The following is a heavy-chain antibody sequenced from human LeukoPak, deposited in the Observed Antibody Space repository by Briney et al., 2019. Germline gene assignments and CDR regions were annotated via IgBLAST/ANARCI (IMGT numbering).Heavy chain of an antibody. J-gene: IGHJ4*02. V-gene: IGHV3-48*04. CDR2: ISSSGSTI. D-gene: IGHD3-10*01. Sequence: GGSLRLSCAASGFTFSSYAMSWVRQAPGKGLEWVSYISSSGSTIYYADSVKGRFTISRDNAKNSLYLQMNSLRAEDTAVYYCAKDFLKSISLIRGIRSWVGYFDYWGQGTLVTVSS. CDR3: AKDFLKSISLIRGIRSWVGYFDY. CDR1: GFTFSSYA.